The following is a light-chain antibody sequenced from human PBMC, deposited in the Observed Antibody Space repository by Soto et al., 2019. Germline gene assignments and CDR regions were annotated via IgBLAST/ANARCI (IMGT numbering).Light chain of an antibody. CDR2: WAS. Sequence: DIVITQSPASLAVSLGERATINCKSSQSILHSSNNKDFLAWYQQRPGQPPKLLIYWASTRESGVPDRFSGSGSGTDFTLTVSSLQAEDVAVYYCQQSYSTPLTFGGGTKVEL. J-gene: IGKJ4*01. CDR3: QQSYSTPLT. V-gene: IGKV4-1*01. CDR1: QSILHSSNNKDF.